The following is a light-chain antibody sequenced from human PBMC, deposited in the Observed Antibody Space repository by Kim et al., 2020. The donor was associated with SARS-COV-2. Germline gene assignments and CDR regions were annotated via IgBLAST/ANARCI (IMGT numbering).Light chain of an antibody. Sequence: VTISCTGTSSDVGNYKYVSWYQQHPGKAPKLMIYEVSQRTSGVPDRFSGSKSGNTASLTVSGLQAEDEADYYCYSYAGSNNFEVVFGGGTQLTVL. CDR2: EVS. V-gene: IGLV2-8*01. J-gene: IGLJ2*01. CDR1: SSDVGNYKY. CDR3: YSYAGSNNFEVV.